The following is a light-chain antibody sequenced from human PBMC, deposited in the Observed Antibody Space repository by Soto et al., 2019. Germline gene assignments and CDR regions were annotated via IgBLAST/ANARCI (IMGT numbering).Light chain of an antibody. Sequence: QSVLTQSPSASASLGASVKLTCTLSSRYSSYAIAWHQQQPEKGPRYLMKVNSDGSHNKGDGIPDRFSGSSSGAERYLTISSLQSEDEADYYCQTWGAGIRVFGGGTKVTVL. J-gene: IGLJ3*02. CDR3: QTWGAGIRV. V-gene: IGLV4-69*01. CDR2: VNSDGSH. CDR1: SRYSSYA.